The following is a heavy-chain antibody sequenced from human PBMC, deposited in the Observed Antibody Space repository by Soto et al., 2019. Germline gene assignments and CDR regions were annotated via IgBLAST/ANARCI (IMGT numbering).Heavy chain of an antibody. CDR1: GGSINSFY. CDR3: ARDRIVGTSYFDY. D-gene: IGHD1-26*01. J-gene: IGHJ4*01. CDR2: IYSSGTT. Sequence: SETLSLTCTVSGGSINSFYWSWIRQPAGKGLEWIGHIYSSGTTNYNPSLKGRVAMSVDTAKIQLSLSLSSVTAADTAVYYCARDRIVGTSYFDYWGHGTLVTVSS. V-gene: IGHV4-4*07.